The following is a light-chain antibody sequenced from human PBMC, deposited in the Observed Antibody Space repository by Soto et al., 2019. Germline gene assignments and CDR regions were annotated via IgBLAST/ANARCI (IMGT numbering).Light chain of an antibody. CDR3: QQANSFPIT. CDR1: QGITNR. Sequence: DIPMTPSPSSVSASVGDRVTITCLASQGITNRLAWYQQKPGKAPKLLIYEASSLQSGVPSRISGSGSGTDFTLTISSLQPEDFATDYCQQANSFPITFGQGTRLEIK. V-gene: IGKV1D-12*01. CDR2: EAS. J-gene: IGKJ5*01.